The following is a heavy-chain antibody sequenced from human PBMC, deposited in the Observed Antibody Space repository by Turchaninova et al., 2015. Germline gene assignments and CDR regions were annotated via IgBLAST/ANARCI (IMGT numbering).Heavy chain of an antibody. D-gene: IGHD4-17*01. CDR3: SKDPNGDYIGAFDM. V-gene: IGHV3-23*01. CDR2: ISGGSTIT. J-gene: IGHJ3*02. CDR1: GIAFSNFA. Sequence: EVQLLESGGDLVQPGGSLRLSWAHSGIAFSNFAMTWARQAPGEGLEWVSSISGGSTITKYADSVKGRFTISRDNSKNTLYLQMNSLRAEDTAIYYCSKDPNGDYIGAFDMWGQGTTVTVSS.